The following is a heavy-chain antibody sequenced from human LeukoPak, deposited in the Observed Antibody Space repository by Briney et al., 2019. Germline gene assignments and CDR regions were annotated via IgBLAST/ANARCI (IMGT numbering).Heavy chain of an antibody. Sequence: SGGSLRLSCAASGFTFSSYALHWVRQAPGKGLEWVAVVWYDGSKKYYADSVKGRFTISRDNSKNTLYLQMNSLRAEDTAVYYCARDPRYSSTWYYFDYWGQGTLVTVSS. CDR3: ARDPRYSSTWYYFDY. V-gene: IGHV3-33*01. CDR2: VWYDGSKK. J-gene: IGHJ4*02. CDR1: GFTFSSYA. D-gene: IGHD6-13*01.